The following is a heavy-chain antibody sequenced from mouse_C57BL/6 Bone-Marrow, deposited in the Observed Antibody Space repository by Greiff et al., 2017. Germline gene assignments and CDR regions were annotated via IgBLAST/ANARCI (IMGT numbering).Heavy chain of an antibody. CDR1: GYTFTSYW. J-gene: IGHJ4*01. CDR3: ARSRTGDYAMDY. CDR2: INPSSGYT. Sequence: VNVVESGAELAKPGASVKLSCKASGYTFTSYWMHWVKQRPGQGLEWIGYINPSSGYTKYNQTFKDKATLTADKSSSTAYMQLSSLTYEDSAVYYCARSRTGDYAMDYWGQGTSVTVSS. V-gene: IGHV1-7*01. D-gene: IGHD4-1*01.